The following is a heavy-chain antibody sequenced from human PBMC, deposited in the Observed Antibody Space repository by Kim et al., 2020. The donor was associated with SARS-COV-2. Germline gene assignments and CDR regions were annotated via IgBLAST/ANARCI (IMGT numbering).Heavy chain of an antibody. CDR1: GYTFTGYY. CDR3: ARDTKRRFGEFHY. D-gene: IGHD3-10*01. V-gene: IGHV1-2*02. Sequence: ASVKVSCKASGYTFTGYYMHWVRQAPGQGLEWMGWINPNSGGTNYAQKFQGRVTMTRDTSISTAYMELSRLRSDDTAVYYCARDTKRRFGEFHYWGQGTLVTVSS. CDR2: INPNSGGT. J-gene: IGHJ4*02.